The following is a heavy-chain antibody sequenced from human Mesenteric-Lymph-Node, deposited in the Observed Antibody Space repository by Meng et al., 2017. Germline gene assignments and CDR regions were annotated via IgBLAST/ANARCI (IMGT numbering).Heavy chain of an antibody. V-gene: IGHV3-66*02. CDR2: IYSGGST. CDR3: ARDRSTIMAGIYYYYGMDV. J-gene: IGHJ6*02. Sequence: GGSLRLSCEVSGFTVSSNYMTWVRQAPGKGLEWVSMIYSGGSTYYADSVRGRFSISRDNSKNTLYLQMNSLRAEDTAVYYCARDRSTIMAGIYYYYGMDVWGQGPTVTVSS. CDR1: GFTVSSNY. D-gene: IGHD6-19*01.